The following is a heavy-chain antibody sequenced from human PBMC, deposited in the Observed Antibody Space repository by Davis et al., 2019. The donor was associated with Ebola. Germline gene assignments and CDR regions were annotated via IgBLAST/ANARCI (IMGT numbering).Heavy chain of an antibody. J-gene: IGHJ5*02. V-gene: IGHV1-18*01. CDR3: ARDLMRGYGSGSYH. CDR1: RYTFTSYG. CDR2: ISAYNGNT. D-gene: IGHD3-10*01. Sequence: AASVKVSCKASRYTFTSYGISWVRQAPGQGLEWMGWISAYNGNTNYAQKLQGRVTMTTDTSTSTAYMELRSLRSDDTAVYYCARDLMRGYGSGSYHWGQGTLVTVSS.